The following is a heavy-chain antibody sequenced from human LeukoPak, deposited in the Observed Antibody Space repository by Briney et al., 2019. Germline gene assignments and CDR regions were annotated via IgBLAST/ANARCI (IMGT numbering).Heavy chain of an antibody. V-gene: IGHV5-51*01. D-gene: IGHD1-1*01. Sequence: GEPLKISCKGSGYSFTTTWIAWVRQLQGRGQELMVIINPTDSDTRSSPSFQGQVTISADKSISTAYLQWSSLKASDSAMYYCARAWNFDYWGQGTLFTVSS. CDR3: ARAWNFDY. CDR1: GYSFTTTW. CDR2: INPTDSDT. J-gene: IGHJ4*02.